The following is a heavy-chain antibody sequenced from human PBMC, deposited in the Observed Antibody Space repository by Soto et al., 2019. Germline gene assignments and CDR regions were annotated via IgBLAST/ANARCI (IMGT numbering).Heavy chain of an antibody. CDR2: IYHSGST. D-gene: IGHD3-22*01. CDR3: ASGSVGYYDSSGREY. V-gene: IGHV4-4*02. J-gene: IGHJ4*02. CDR1: GGSISSSNW. Sequence: HVQLQESGPGLVKPSGTLSLTCVVSGGSISSSNWWSWVRQPPGKGLEWIGEIYHSGSTNYNPSRKSRVTISLDKSKNQFSLKLSSVTAADTAVYYCASGSVGYYDSSGREYWGQGTLVTVSS.